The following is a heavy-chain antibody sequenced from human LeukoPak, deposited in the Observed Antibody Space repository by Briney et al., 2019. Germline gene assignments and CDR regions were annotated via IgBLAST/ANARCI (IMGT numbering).Heavy chain of an antibody. D-gene: IGHD4-11*01. Sequence: ASVKVSCKASGGTFSSYAISWVRQAPGQGLEWMGRIIPILGIANYAQKFQGRVTITADKSTSTAYMELSSLRSEDTAVYYCALYATVTGFDYWGQGNPGHRLL. CDR2: IIPILGIA. CDR1: GGTFSSYA. V-gene: IGHV1-69*04. J-gene: IGHJ4*02. CDR3: ALYATVTGFDY.